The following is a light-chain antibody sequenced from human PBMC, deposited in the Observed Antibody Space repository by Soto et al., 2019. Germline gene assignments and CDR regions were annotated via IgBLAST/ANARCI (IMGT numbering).Light chain of an antibody. V-gene: IGLV1-47*01. J-gene: IGLJ1*01. CDR3: VTWDDSLSGRV. CDR2: RNN. Sequence: QSVLTQPPAASGTPGQMVTISCSGGGSNIGRNYVYWYQQFPGTAPKIVIYRNNQRPSGVPDRFSGSKSDTSASLAISGLRSEDEADYYCVTWDDSLSGRVFGTGTKVTVL. CDR1: GSNIGRNY.